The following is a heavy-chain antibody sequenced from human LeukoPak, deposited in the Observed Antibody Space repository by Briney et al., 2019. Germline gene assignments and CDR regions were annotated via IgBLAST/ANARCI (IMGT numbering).Heavy chain of an antibody. D-gene: IGHD2-21*02. J-gene: IGHJ4*02. Sequence: ASVKVSCKASGYTFTGYYMHWVRQAPGQGLEWMGWINPNSGGTNYAQKFQGRVTMTRDTSISTAYMELSRLRSDDTAVYYCARDSVVTDHFDYRGQGTLVTVSS. CDR3: ARDSVVTDHFDY. V-gene: IGHV1-2*02. CDR2: INPNSGGT. CDR1: GYTFTGYY.